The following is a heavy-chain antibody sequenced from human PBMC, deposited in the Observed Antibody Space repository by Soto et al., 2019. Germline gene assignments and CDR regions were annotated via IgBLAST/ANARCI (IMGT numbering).Heavy chain of an antibody. Sequence: PSETLSLTCTASGGSISSSSYYWGWFRQPPGKGLEWIGSIFYSGITYYSPSLMSRVTISVDTSKSQFSLHLSSVPAADTALYHCGRFFAGGGSTSYHVDVWGHVTTIAVCS. CDR2: IFYSGIT. CDR1: GGSISSSSYY. CDR3: GRFFAGGGSTSYHVDV. J-gene: IGHJ6*02. V-gene: IGHV4-39*01. D-gene: IGHD3-16*01.